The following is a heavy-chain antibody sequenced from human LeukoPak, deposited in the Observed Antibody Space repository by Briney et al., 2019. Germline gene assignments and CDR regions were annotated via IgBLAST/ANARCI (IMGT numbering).Heavy chain of an antibody. CDR3: ARDQYSNGPYYFDY. D-gene: IGHD5-18*01. J-gene: IGHJ4*02. CDR2: ILYDGSNK. CDR1: GFTFSNYA. Sequence: SGGSLRLSCAASGFTFSNYALHWVRQAPGEGLEWVAVILYDGSNKYYADSVKGRFTISRDNSKNTLYLQMNSLRAEDTAVYYCARDQYSNGPYYFDYWGQGTLVTVSS. V-gene: IGHV3-30*04.